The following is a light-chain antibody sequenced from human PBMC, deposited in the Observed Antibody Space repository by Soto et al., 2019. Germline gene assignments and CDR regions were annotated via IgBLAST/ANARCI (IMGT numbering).Light chain of an antibody. V-gene: IGLV2-8*01. CDR1: RSDLGGYNY. Sequence: QSALTQPPSASGSPGQSVTIPCTGSRSDLGGYNYVSWYQQHPGKAPKLMIYEVTKRPSGVPDRFSGSKSGNTASLTVSGLQAEDEADYYCSSYAGSNNLVFGGGTKLTVL. CDR2: EVT. CDR3: SSYAGSNNLV. J-gene: IGLJ2*01.